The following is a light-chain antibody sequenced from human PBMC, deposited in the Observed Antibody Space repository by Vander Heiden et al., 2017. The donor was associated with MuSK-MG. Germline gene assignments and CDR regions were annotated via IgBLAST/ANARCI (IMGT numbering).Light chain of an antibody. CDR2: DVS. CDR3: ASYTSSNSVV. V-gene: IGLV2-14*03. Sequence: QSALTQPASVSGSPGQSITISCSGTSSDVGAYNYVSWYQQQPGKGPKVMIYDVSYRSSGVSIRFSGSKSGNTASLTISGLQAEDEADYYCASYTSSNSVVFGGGTKLTVL. CDR1: SSDVGAYNY. J-gene: IGLJ2*01.